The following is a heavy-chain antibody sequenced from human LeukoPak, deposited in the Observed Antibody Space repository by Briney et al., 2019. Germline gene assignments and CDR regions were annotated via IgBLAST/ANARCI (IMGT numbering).Heavy chain of an antibody. V-gene: IGHV3-30*04. CDR1: GFTFSSYA. CDR2: VSSDGSID. CDR3: ARTWAHYYYFDL. J-gene: IGHJ2*01. Sequence: PGGSLRLSCAASGFTFSSYAMHWVRQAPGKGLEWVAVVSSDGSIDYYADSLRGRFTVSRDNSKNTMFLQFNTLRPEDTAVYYCARTWAHYYYFDLWGRGTLVTVSS. D-gene: IGHD7-27*01.